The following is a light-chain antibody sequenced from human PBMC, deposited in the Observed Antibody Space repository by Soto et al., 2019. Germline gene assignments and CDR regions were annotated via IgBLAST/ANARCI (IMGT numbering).Light chain of an antibody. Sequence: QSALTQPRSVSGSPGQSVTISCTGTSSDVGGYNYVSWYQQHPGKAPKLMIYDVSKRPSGVPDRFSGSKSGNTASLTISGLQAEDEADYYCCSYAGSWAYVFGTGTKLTVL. CDR1: SSDVGGYNY. CDR3: CSYAGSWAYV. CDR2: DVS. V-gene: IGLV2-11*01. J-gene: IGLJ1*01.